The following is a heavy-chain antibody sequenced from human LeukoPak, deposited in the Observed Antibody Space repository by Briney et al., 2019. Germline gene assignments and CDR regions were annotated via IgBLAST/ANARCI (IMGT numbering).Heavy chain of an antibody. J-gene: IGHJ6*02. V-gene: IGHV4-30-4*01. CDR2: IYYSGST. CDR3: ARDASPYYYYGMDV. CDR1: GDSINSLDL. Sequence: SGTLSLTCTVSGDSINSLDLWSWIRQPPGKGLEWIGYIYYSGSTYYNPSLKSRVTISVDTSKNQFSLKLSSVTAADTAVYYCARDASPYYYYGMDVWGQGTTVTVSS.